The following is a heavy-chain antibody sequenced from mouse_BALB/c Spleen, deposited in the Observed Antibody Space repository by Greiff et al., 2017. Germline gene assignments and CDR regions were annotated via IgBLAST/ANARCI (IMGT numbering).Heavy chain of an antibody. CDR1: GFNIKDYY. J-gene: IGHJ1*01. V-gene: IGHV14-4*02. D-gene: IGHD2-14*01. Sequence: VQLQQSGAELVRSGASVKLSCTASGFNIKDYYMHWVKQRPEQGLEWIGWIDPENGDTEYAPKFQGKATMTADTSSNTAYLQLSSLTSEDTAVYYSNRYCRGTDWYFDVWGAGTTGTGSS. CDR3: NRYCRGTDWYFDV. CDR2: IDPENGDT.